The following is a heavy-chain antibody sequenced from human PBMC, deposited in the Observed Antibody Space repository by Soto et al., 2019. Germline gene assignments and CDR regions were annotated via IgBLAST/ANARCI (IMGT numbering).Heavy chain of an antibody. J-gene: IGHJ4*02. D-gene: IGHD3-22*01. CDR1: GNSFTTYY. CDR3: AGLYHYDSSGYYGY. CDR2: INPSGGRT. Sequence: ASVKVSCKASGNSFTTYYMHWVRQAPGQGLEWMGIINPSGGRTTYAQKFQGRVTMTRDTSTSTFHMELSSLTSEDTAVYYCAGLYHYDSSGYYGYWGQGTLVTVSS. V-gene: IGHV1-46*01.